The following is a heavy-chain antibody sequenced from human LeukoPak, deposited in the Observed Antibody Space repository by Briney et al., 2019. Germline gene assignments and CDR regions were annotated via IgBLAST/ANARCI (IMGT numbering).Heavy chain of an antibody. V-gene: IGHV3-11*04. Sequence: SGGSLRLSCAASGFIFSDYYMSWIRQVPGKGLEWVSYTSSSGGATYYAGFVKGRFTVSRDNAQNSLSLQMNSLRAEDTAVYYCAKDYTAMAPYYFDYWGQGTLVTVSS. CDR3: AKDYTAMAPYYFDY. J-gene: IGHJ4*02. D-gene: IGHD5-18*01. CDR2: TSSSGGAT. CDR1: GFIFSDYY.